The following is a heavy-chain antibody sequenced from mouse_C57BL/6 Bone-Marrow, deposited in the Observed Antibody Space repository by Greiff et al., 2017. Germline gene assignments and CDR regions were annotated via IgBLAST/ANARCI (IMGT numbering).Heavy chain of an antibody. CDR1: GFTFSSYA. J-gene: IGHJ3*01. CDR3: TRDSFPWFAY. CDR2: ISSGGDYI. V-gene: IGHV5-9-1*02. D-gene: IGHD1-1*01. Sequence: EVQGVESGAGLVKPGGSLKLSCAASGFTFSSYAMSWVRQTPEKRLEWVAYISSGGDYIYYADTVKGRFTISRDNARNTLYLQMSSLKSEDTAMYYCTRDSFPWFAYWGQGTLVTVSA.